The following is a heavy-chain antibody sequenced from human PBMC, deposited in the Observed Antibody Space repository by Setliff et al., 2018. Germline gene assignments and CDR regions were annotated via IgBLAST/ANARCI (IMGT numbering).Heavy chain of an antibody. CDR1: GGSFSGYY. CDR3: ARGRGISMIVVVTHDAFDI. J-gene: IGHJ3*02. D-gene: IGHD3-22*01. Sequence: PSETLSLTCAVYGGSFSGYYWSWIRQPPGKGLEWIGEINHSGSTNYNPSLKSRVTISVDTSKNQFSLKLSSVTAADTAVYYCARGRGISMIVVVTHDAFDIWGQGTMVTVSS. V-gene: IGHV4-34*01. CDR2: INHSGST.